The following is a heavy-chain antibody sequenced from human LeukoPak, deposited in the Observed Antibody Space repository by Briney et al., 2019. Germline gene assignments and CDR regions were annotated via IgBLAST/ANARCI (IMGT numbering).Heavy chain of an antibody. CDR1: GFVFSDYP. D-gene: IGHD1-1*01. V-gene: IGHV3-30*04. CDR3: AKGGEYNWNDQGYYFDY. Sequence: GGSLRLSCSASGFVFSDYPLHWIRQSPGKGLEWVAVISYDGSNKYYADSVKGRFTISRDNSKNTLYLQMNSLRAEDTAVYYCAKGGEYNWNDQGYYFDYWGQGTLVTVSS. CDR2: ISYDGSNK. J-gene: IGHJ4*02.